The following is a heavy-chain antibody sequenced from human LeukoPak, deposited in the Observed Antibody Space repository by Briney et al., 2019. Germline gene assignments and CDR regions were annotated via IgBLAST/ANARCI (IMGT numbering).Heavy chain of an antibody. Sequence: ASVKVSCKASGYTFTIYAIYWVRQATGQGLEWMGWTDPNSGNTGYAQKFQGRITITRDTSISTAYMELSSLRSEDTAVYYCARVVWSGFISDWGQGTLVAVSS. V-gene: IGHV1-8*03. CDR2: TDPNSGNT. CDR3: ARVVWSGFISD. D-gene: IGHD3-3*01. CDR1: GYTFTIYA. J-gene: IGHJ4*02.